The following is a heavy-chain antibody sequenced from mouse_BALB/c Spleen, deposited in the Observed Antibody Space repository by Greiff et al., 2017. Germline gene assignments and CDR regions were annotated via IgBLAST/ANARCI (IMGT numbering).Heavy chain of an antibody. D-gene: IGHD1-1*01. CDR2: IYPGDGDT. V-gene: IGHV1-87*01. CDR3: ARNYGSSSYAMDY. Sequence: QVQLKQSGAELARPGASVKLSCKASGYTFTSYWMQWVKQRPGQGLEWIGAIYPGDGDTRYTQKFKGKATLTADKSSSTAYMQLSSLASEDSAVYYCARNYGSSSYAMDYWGQGTSVTVSS. J-gene: IGHJ4*01. CDR1: GYTFTSYW.